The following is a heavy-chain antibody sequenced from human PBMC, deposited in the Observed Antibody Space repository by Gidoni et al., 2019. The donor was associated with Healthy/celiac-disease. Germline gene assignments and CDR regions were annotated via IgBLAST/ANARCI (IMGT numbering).Heavy chain of an antibody. V-gene: IGHV4-34*01. Sequence: QLQLQQWGAGLFKPSETLSLTCAVYGGSFSGYYWSWIRQPPGKGLEWIGEINHSGSTNYNPSLKSRVTISVDTSKNQFSLKLSSVTAADTAVYYCARIPPAVGTFDIWGQGTMVTVSS. D-gene: IGHD2-2*02. CDR3: ARIPPAVGTFDI. J-gene: IGHJ3*02. CDR1: GGSFSGYY. CDR2: INHSGST.